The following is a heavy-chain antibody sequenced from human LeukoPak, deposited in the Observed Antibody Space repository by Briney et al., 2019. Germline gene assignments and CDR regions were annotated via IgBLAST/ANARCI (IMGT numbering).Heavy chain of an antibody. D-gene: IGHD5-18*01. J-gene: IGHJ4*02. V-gene: IGHV1-18*01. CDR1: GYTFISYD. CDR2: ISAYNGNT. CDR3: ARDLGVQLWKNFDY. Sequence: ASVKVSCKAFGYTFISYDINWVRQAPGQGLEWMGWISAYNGNTNYAQKLQGRVTMTTDTSTSTAYMELRSLRSDDTAVYYCARDLGVQLWKNFDYWGQGTLVTVSS.